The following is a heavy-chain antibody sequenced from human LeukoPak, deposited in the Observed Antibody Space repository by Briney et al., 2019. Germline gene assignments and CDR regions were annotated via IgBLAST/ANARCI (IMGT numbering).Heavy chain of an antibody. V-gene: IGHV4-39*07. CDR2: INHSGST. CDR1: GGSISSGSYY. J-gene: IGHJ6*03. CDR3: ARGRDGDRRRFGYYYYMDV. D-gene: IGHD4-17*01. Sequence: PSETLSLTCTVSGGSISSGSYYWSWIRQPPGTGLEWIGEINHSGSTNYNPSLKSRVTISVDTSKNQFSLKLSSVPAADTAVYYCARGRDGDRRRFGYYYYMDVWGKGTTVTVSS.